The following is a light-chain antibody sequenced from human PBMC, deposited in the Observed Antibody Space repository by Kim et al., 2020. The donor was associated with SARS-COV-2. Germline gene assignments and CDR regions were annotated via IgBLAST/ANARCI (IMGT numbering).Light chain of an antibody. J-gene: IGKJ2*03. V-gene: IGKV3-20*01. Sequence: EILLTQSPGTLSSSPGERATLSCRANQRIRSNYIAWYQHKPGQSPRLLIHDASNRATGIPDRFSGSGSGTDFTLTISRLEPEDFAVYYCHQYIMSPYSFGQGTKLEI. CDR3: HQYIMSPYS. CDR1: QRIRSNY. CDR2: DAS.